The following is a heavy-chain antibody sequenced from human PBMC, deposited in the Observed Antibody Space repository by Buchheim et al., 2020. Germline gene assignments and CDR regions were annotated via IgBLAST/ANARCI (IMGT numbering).Heavy chain of an antibody. V-gene: IGHV3-7*03. Sequence: QLVESGGGLVQPGGSLRLSCAASGFTFSNYWTSWVRQAPGKGLEWVANIKSDGSEKYYVDSVKGRFTISRDNAKKQLYLQMNSLRDEDTAVYYCARGGKIAVTTAASWGRGTL. CDR3: ARGGKIAVTTAAS. CDR1: GFTFSNYW. D-gene: IGHD6-19*01. CDR2: IKSDGSEK. J-gene: IGHJ5*02.